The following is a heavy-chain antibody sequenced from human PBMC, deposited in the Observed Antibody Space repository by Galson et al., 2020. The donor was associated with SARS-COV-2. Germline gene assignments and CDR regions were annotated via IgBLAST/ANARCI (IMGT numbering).Heavy chain of an antibody. Sequence: GGSLRLSCAVSGFTFNSYTMSWVRQAPGKGPEWVSSISSNSEYIYYVDSLKGRFTISRDNAKNSLYLQRNSLRAEDTAVYYCAREASWAMFGMDVWGQGTTVTVSS. D-gene: IGHD1-26*01. CDR3: AREASWAMFGMDV. CDR1: GFTFNSYT. J-gene: IGHJ6*02. CDR2: ISSNSEYI. V-gene: IGHV3-21*01.